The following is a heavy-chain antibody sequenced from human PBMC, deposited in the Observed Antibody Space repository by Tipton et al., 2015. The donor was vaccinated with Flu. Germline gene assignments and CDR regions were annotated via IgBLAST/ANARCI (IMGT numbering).Heavy chain of an antibody. Sequence: SLRLSCAASGFTFSIYAMSWVRQAPGKRLEWISAISGGGGVTYYADSVKGRFSISRDNSKNMLYLRMGSLSAEDTAIYYCAKVIPELVAGLDSWGQGTLVTVSS. CDR1: GFTFSIYA. J-gene: IGHJ4*02. CDR2: ISGGGGVT. CDR3: AKVIPELVAGLDS. D-gene: IGHD6-19*01. V-gene: IGHV3-23*01.